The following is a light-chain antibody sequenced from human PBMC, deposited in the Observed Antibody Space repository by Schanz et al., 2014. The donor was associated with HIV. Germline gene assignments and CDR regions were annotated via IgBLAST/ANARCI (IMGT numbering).Light chain of an antibody. V-gene: IGKV1-9*01. CDR3: QQLNNFPFT. Sequence: IQLTQSPSSLSASAGDRVTITCRASQGISSYLAWYQQKPGRAPKLLIFAASTLQSGVPSRFSGSGSGTEFTLTISSLQPEDFATYYCQQLNNFPFTFGPGTKVDI. CDR2: AAS. J-gene: IGKJ3*01. CDR1: QGISSY.